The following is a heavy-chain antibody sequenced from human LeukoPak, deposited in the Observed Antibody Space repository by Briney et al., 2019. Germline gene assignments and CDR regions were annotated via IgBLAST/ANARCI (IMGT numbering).Heavy chain of an antibody. CDR3: AKDTDSSGYYSGYFDY. D-gene: IGHD3-22*01. CDR2: ISWDGDST. Sequence: GGSLRLSCAASGFTFDDYAMHWVRQAPGKGLECVSLISWDGDSTYYSDSVKGRFTISRDNNKNSLYLQMNSLRVEDTALYYCAKDTDSSGYYSGYFDYWGQGTLVTVSS. V-gene: IGHV3-43D*03. CDR1: GFTFDDYA. J-gene: IGHJ4*02.